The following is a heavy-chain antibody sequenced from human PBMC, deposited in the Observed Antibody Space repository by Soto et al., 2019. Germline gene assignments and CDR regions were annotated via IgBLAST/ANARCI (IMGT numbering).Heavy chain of an antibody. Sequence: GGSLRLSCAAYEFTFSSYAMSWVRQAPGKGLEWVSAISDSGGRTYYADSVKGRFTISRDNFKNTLYLQMNSLSADDTAVYYCAKDTYGSGSYYRTPFDYWGQGTLVTVSS. D-gene: IGHD3-10*01. CDR1: EFTFSSYA. V-gene: IGHV3-23*01. CDR3: AKDTYGSGSYYRTPFDY. CDR2: ISDSGGRT. J-gene: IGHJ4*02.